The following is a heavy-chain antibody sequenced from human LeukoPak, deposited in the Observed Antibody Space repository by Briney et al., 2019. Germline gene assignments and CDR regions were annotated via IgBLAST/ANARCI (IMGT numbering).Heavy chain of an antibody. D-gene: IGHD6-13*01. CDR3: ARGTGSSSWYGGFDY. V-gene: IGHV3-30-3*01. CDR2: MSYDGSNK. CDR1: GFTFSSYA. Sequence: GGSLRLSCAASGFTFSSYAMHWVRQAPGKGLEWVAVMSYDGSNKYYADSVKGRFTISKDNSKNTLYLQMNSLRAEDTAVHYCARGTGSSSWYGGFDYWGQGTLVTVSS. J-gene: IGHJ4*02.